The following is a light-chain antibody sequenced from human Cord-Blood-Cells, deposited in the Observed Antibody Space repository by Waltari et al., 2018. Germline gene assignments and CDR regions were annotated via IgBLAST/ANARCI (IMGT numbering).Light chain of an antibody. CDR1: SSDVGGYNY. CDR2: DVS. V-gene: IGLV2-14*01. J-gene: IGLJ2*01. Sequence: QSALTQPASVSGSPGQSITISCTGTSSDVGGYNYVSWYQQHPGKAPKLMIYDVSNRPAGVSSRYSGSKSGNTASLTISGLQVEDEADYYCSSYTSSSTLDVVFGGGTKLTVL. CDR3: SSYTSSSTLDVV.